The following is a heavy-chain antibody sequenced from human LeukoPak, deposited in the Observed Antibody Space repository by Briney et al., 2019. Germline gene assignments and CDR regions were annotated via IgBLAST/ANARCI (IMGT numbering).Heavy chain of an antibody. CDR3: ASGGIYYGAAFEF. CDR2: INWNGGNI. D-gene: IGHD1-26*01. J-gene: IGHJ4*02. Sequence: GGSLTLSCPPSGFSLDDYGMSWVRQAPGKGLEWVSGINWNGGNIGYADSVKGRFTISRDNAKNSLYLQMNSLRTEDTALYYCASGGIYYGAAFEFWGQGTLVTVSS. V-gene: IGHV3-20*04. CDR1: GFSLDDYG.